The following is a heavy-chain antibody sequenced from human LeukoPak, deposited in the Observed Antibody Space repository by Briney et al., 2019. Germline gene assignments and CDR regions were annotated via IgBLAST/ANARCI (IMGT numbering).Heavy chain of an antibody. J-gene: IGHJ5*02. Sequence: SGPTLVKPTETLTLTCTFSGFSLSTSGVGVGWIRQPPGKALDWLALIYWNDDKRYSPSLKTRLTITKDTSKNQVVLTMTNMDPVDTATYYCAHHSSGWSNLDWFDPWGQGTLVTVSS. CDR3: AHHSSGWSNLDWFDP. CDR1: GFSLSTSGVG. V-gene: IGHV2-5*01. CDR2: IYWNDDK. D-gene: IGHD6-19*01.